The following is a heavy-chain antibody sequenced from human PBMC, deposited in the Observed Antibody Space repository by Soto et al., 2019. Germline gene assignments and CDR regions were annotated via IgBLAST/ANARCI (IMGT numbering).Heavy chain of an antibody. CDR2: ISQDGSNK. CDR1: GLTFSRFV. D-gene: IGHD4-17*01. J-gene: IGHJ4*02. CDR3: ARDVMTSVTEDY. Sequence: GGSLRLSCAASGLTFSRFVMHWVRQAPGKGLEWVAMISQDGSNKNYADSVKGRFTISRDNSRDTLYLEMNSLRPEDTAKYYCARDVMTSVTEDYWGQGTLVTVSS. V-gene: IGHV3-30-3*01.